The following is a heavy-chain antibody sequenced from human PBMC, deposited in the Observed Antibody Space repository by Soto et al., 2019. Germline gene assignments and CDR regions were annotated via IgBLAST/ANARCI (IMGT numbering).Heavy chain of an antibody. J-gene: IGHJ6*02. V-gene: IGHV1-18*01. D-gene: IGHD4-17*01. CDR2: ISAYNGNT. CDR1: GYTFTSYG. Sequence: ASVKVYCKASGYTFTSYGISLVRQAPGQGLEWMGWISAYNGNTNYAQKLQGRVTMTTDTSTSTAYMELRSLRSDDTAVYYCARSGYGGNDYYYYYGMDVWGQGTTVTVSS. CDR3: ARSGYGGNDYYYYYGMDV.